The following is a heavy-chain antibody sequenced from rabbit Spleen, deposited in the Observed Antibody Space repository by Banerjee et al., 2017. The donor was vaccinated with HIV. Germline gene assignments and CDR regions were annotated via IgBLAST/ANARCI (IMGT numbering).Heavy chain of an antibody. CDR3: ARDTGSSFSSYGMDL. CDR2: IAGSGSGFT. V-gene: IGHV1S45*01. J-gene: IGHJ6*01. D-gene: IGHD8-1*01. Sequence: QEQLVESGGGLVQPEGSLTLTCTVSGFSFSTNDYMCWVRQAPGKGLEWISCIAGSGSGFTYSATWAKGRFTCSKTSSTTVTLQMTSLTVADTATYFCARDTGSSFSSYGMDLWGPGTLVTVS. CDR1: GFSFSTNDY.